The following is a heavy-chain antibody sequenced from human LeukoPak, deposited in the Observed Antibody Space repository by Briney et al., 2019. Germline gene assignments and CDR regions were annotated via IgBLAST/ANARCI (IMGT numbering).Heavy chain of an antibody. CDR2: IFHSGST. CDR3: EDRAGPMFGGVINARNG. CDR1: GYSISNDYY. Sequence: SETLSLTCTVSGYSISNDYYWGWIRQPPGKGLEWIGTIFHSGSTYYNPSLQSRVTMSVDTSKKQFSLKLGSVTAADTAVYCAEDRAGPMFGGVINARNGGGQGTTSTAPS. J-gene: IGHJ6*02. V-gene: IGHV4-38-2*02. D-gene: IGHD3-16*02.